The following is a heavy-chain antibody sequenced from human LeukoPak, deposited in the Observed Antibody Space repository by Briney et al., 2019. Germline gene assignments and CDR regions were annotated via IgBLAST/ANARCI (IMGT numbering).Heavy chain of an antibody. CDR2: INHSGST. CDR1: GGSFSGYY. D-gene: IGHD3-22*01. Sequence: SEALSLTYAVYGGSFSGYYWSWIRQPPGKGLEWIGEINHSGSTNYNPSLKSRVTISVDTSKNQFSLKLSSVTAADTAVYYCAGDSGYFLFDYWGQGTLVTVSS. V-gene: IGHV4-34*01. CDR3: AGDSGYFLFDY. J-gene: IGHJ4*02.